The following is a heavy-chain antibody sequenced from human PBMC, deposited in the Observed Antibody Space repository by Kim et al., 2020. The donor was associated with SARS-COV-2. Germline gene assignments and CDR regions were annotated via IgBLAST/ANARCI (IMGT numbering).Heavy chain of an antibody. CDR2: IYYSGST. CDR1: GGSISSYY. V-gene: IGHV4-59*01. CDR3: AGESEAEYFQH. J-gene: IGHJ1*01. Sequence: SETLSLTCTVSGGSISSYYWSWIRQPPGKGLEWIGYIYYSGSTNYNPSLKSRVTISVDTSKNQFSLKLSSVTAADTAVYYCAGESEAEYFQHWGQGTLVT.